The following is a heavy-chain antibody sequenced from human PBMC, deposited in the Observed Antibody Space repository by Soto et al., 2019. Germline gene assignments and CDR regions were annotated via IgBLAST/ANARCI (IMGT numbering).Heavy chain of an antibody. Sequence: QVQLLQSGAEVKKPGSSVKVSCKASGATFSSFAFSWVRQAPGQGLERMGVIIPIFDTINYAQKFQGRVTITADESTRTAYMELSSLTSEDTAVYYCASPLKWSGYYIAFDYWGQGTLVIVSS. CDR1: GATFSSFA. CDR2: IIPIFDTI. D-gene: IGHD3-3*01. J-gene: IGHJ4*02. CDR3: ASPLKWSGYYIAFDY. V-gene: IGHV1-69*01.